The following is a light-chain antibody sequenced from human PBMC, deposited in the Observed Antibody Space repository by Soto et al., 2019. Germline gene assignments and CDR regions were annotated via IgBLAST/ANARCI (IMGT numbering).Light chain of an antibody. CDR2: DAS. CDR1: QSISSW. Sequence: DIQMTQSPSTLSASVGDRVTMACRASQSISSWLAWYQQKLGKAPKLLIYDASSLESGVPSRFSGSGSGTEFTLTISSLQPDDFAVYYCQQYGSSPITFGQGTRLEI. J-gene: IGKJ5*01. CDR3: QQYGSSPIT. V-gene: IGKV1-5*01.